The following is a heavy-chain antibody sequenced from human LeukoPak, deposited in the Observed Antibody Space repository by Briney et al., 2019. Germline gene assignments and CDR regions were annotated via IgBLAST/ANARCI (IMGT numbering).Heavy chain of an antibody. V-gene: IGHV3-15*01. J-gene: IGHJ2*01. D-gene: IGHD3-10*01. CDR1: GFTFSNAW. CDR2: IKSKTDGGTT. CDR3: TTDLELLWFGELYDL. Sequence: GGSLRLSCAASGFTFSNAWMSWVRQAPGKGLEWVGRIKSKTDGGTTDYAAPVKGGFTISRDDSKNTLYLQMNSLKTEDTAVYYCTTDLELLWFGELYDLWGRGTLVTVSS.